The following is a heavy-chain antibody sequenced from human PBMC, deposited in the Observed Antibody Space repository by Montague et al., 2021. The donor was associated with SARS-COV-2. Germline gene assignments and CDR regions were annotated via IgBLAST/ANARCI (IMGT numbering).Heavy chain of an antibody. Sequence: SETLSLTCTVSGGSISGYYWSWIRQSRGKGLEWIGYIYYSGSTKXNPSRRGRVSVSVDRAKNQVSLKLSSVTAADTAVYYCARLLRSCTNGVCRTYHYYALDVWGQGTTVTVSS. J-gene: IGHJ6*02. CDR1: GGSISGYY. CDR2: IYYSGST. D-gene: IGHD2-8*01. V-gene: IGHV4-59*01. CDR3: ARLLRSCTNGVCRTYHYYALDV.